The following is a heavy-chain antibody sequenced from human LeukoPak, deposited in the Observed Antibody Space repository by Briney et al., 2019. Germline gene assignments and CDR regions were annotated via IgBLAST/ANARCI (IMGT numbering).Heavy chain of an antibody. CDR1: GYTFTSYG. CDR3: ARDEALLPKTERNYYYYYGMDV. CDR2: ISAYNGNT. Sequence: ASVKVSCKASGYTFTSYGISGVRQAPGQGLEWMGWISAYNGNTNYAQKLQGRVTMTTDTSTSTAYMELRSLRSDDTAVYYCARDEALLPKTERNYYYYYGMDVWGQGTTVTVSS. V-gene: IGHV1-18*01. J-gene: IGHJ6*02. D-gene: IGHD2-15*01.